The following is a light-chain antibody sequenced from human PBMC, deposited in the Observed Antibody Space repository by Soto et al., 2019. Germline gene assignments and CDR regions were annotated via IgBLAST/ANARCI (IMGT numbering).Light chain of an antibody. J-gene: IGKJ5*01. CDR3: QQRHMWTIT. CDR1: QSFRGL. CDR2: DAY. V-gene: IGKV3-11*01. Sequence: EVVLTQSPVTLSLSPGERATLSCRASQSFRGLLAWYQQKHGQAPRLLXYDAYNRATGIPPRFSGSGSGTDGTLTISSLEKEDASVYDCQQRHMWTITFGQGTRLEIK.